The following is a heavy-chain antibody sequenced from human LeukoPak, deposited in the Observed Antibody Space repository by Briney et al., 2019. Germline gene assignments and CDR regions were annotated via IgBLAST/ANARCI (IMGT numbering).Heavy chain of an antibody. Sequence: ASVKVSCKASGGTFSSYAISWVRQAPGKGLEWMGGFDPEDGETIYAQRFQGRVTMTEDTSTDTAYMELSSLRSEDTAVYYCATGGYSGSPYDYWGQGTLVTVSS. V-gene: IGHV1-24*01. CDR2: FDPEDGET. J-gene: IGHJ4*02. D-gene: IGHD1-26*01. CDR1: GGTFSSYA. CDR3: ATGGYSGSPYDY.